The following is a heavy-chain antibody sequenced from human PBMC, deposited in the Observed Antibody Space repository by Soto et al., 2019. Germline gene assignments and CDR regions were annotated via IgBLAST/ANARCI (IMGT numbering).Heavy chain of an antibody. CDR1: GGSISSSSYY. CDR3: ARHGGSYSYGYPPWFDP. CDR2: IYYSGST. D-gene: IGHD5-18*01. Sequence: QLQLQESGPGLVKPSETLSLTCTVSGGSISSSSYYWGWIRQPPGKGLEWIGSIYYSGSTYYNPSLKSRVTISVDTSKNQFSLKLSSVTAADTAVYYCARHGGSYSYGYPPWFDPWGQGTLVTVSS. V-gene: IGHV4-39*01. J-gene: IGHJ5*02.